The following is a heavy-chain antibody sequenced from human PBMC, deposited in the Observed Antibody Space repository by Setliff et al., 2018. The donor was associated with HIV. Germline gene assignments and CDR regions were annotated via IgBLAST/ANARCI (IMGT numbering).Heavy chain of an antibody. D-gene: IGHD3-10*01. Sequence: SETLSLTCAVYGESFNDYYWTWIRQPPGKGLEWIGEIDHSGNIKYHASLKSRVTISKDTSKNQSSLKLRSVTAADTAVYYCARGLNYYGSGSYLPLGYWGQGTLVTVSS. V-gene: IGHV4-34*01. CDR3: ARGLNYYGSGSYLPLGY. J-gene: IGHJ4*02. CDR1: GESFNDYY. CDR2: IDHSGNI.